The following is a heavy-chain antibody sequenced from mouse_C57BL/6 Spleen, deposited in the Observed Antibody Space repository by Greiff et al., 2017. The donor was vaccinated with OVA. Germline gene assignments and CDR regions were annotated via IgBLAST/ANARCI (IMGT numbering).Heavy chain of an antibody. CDR2: IDPSDSYT. V-gene: IGHV1-69*01. D-gene: IGHD1-1*01. Sequence: QVQLQQPEAELVMPGASVKLSCKASGYTFTSYWMHWVKQRPGQGLEWIGEIDPSDSYTNYNQKFKGKSTLTVDKSSSTAYMQLSSLTSEDSAVYYCARRYGSSYNAMDYWGQGTSVTVSS. CDR1: GYTFTSYW. J-gene: IGHJ4*01. CDR3: ARRYGSSYNAMDY.